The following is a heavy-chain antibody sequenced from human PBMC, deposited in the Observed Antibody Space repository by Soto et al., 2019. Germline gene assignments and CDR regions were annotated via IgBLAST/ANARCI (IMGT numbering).Heavy chain of an antibody. CDR3: AKVIPSPVSYYYYGMDV. D-gene: IGHD2-2*02. Sequence: PGGSLRLSCAASGFTFSSYAMSWVRQAPGKGLEWVSAISGSGGSAYYADSVKGRFTISRDNSKNTLYLQMNSLRAEDTAVYYCAKVIPSPVSYYYYGMDVWGQGTTVTVSS. CDR2: ISGSGGSA. J-gene: IGHJ6*02. CDR1: GFTFSSYA. V-gene: IGHV3-23*01.